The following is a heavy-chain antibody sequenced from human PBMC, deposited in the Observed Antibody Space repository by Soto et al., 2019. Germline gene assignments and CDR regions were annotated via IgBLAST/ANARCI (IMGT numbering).Heavy chain of an antibody. J-gene: IGHJ4*02. Sequence: PSETLSLTCTVSGGSISSYYWSWIRQPPGKGLEWIGYIYYSGSTNYNPSLKSRVTISVDTSKNQLSLKLSSVTAADTAVYYCARQDIVLMVYANDYWGQGNLVTVSS. CDR3: ARQDIVLMVYANDY. CDR2: IYYSGST. CDR1: GGSISSYY. V-gene: IGHV4-59*08. D-gene: IGHD2-8*01.